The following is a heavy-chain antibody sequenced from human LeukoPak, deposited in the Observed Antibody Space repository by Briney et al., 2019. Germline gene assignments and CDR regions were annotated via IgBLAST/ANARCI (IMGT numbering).Heavy chain of an antibody. J-gene: IGHJ6*03. Sequence: GGSLRLSCAASGFTFSSYGMYWVRQAPGKGLEWVAFTRYDGSNKYYADSVKGRFTISRDNSKNTLYLKMNSLRAEDTAVYYCARDDQAGKYYYYMDVWGKGTTVTISS. V-gene: IGHV3-30*02. CDR3: ARDDQAGKYYYYMDV. CDR2: TRYDGSNK. CDR1: GFTFSSYG.